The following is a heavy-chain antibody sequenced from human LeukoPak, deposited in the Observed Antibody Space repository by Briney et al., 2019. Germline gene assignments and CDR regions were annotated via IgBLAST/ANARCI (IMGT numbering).Heavy chain of an antibody. Sequence: SETLSLTCAVYGGSFSGYCWSWIRQPPGKGLEWIGEINHSGSTNYNLSLKSRVTISVDTSKNEFSLQLGSVTAADTAVYYCARGYSSSSSSLYYYYMDVWGRGATVTVSS. CDR2: INHSGST. CDR3: ARGYSSSSSSLYYYYMDV. D-gene: IGHD6-6*01. V-gene: IGHV4-34*01. CDR1: GGSFSGYC. J-gene: IGHJ6*03.